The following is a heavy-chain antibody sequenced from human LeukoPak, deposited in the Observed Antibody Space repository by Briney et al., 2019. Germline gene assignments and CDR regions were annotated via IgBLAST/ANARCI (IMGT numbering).Heavy chain of an antibody. CDR2: ISAYNGNT. Sequence: ASVKVSCKASGYTFTSYGISWVRQAPGQGLEWMGWISAYNGNTNYAQKPQGRVTMTTDTSTSTAYMELRSLRSDDTAVYYCARDDTLAAAGTRDYWGQGTLVTVSS. D-gene: IGHD6-13*01. V-gene: IGHV1-18*04. CDR3: ARDDTLAAAGTRDY. CDR1: GYTFTSYG. J-gene: IGHJ4*02.